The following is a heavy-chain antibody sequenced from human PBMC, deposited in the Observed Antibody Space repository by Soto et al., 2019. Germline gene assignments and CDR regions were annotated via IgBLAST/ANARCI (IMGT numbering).Heavy chain of an antibody. Sequence: PGGSLRLSCAASGFTFSSYSMNWVRQAPGKGLEWVSSISSSSSYIYYADSVKGRFTISRDNAKNSLYLQMNSLRAEDTAVYYCARSYCSSTSCYKKIYYFDYWGQGTLVTVSS. V-gene: IGHV3-21*01. CDR2: ISSSSSYI. J-gene: IGHJ4*02. D-gene: IGHD2-2*02. CDR3: ARSYCSSTSCYKKIYYFDY. CDR1: GFTFSSYS.